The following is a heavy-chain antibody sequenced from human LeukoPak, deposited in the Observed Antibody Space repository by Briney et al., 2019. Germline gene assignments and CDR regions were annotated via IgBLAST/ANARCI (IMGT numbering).Heavy chain of an antibody. CDR2: IYYSGST. CDR3: VRVLYGRYYYYYMDV. D-gene: IGHD3-16*01. Sequence: PSETLSLTCTVSGGSISSSSYYWGWIRQPPGKGLEWIGSIYYSGSTYYNPSLKSRVTISVDTSKNQFSLKLSSVTAADTAVYYCVRVLYGRYYYYYMDVWGKGTTVTVSS. CDR1: GGSISSSSYY. V-gene: IGHV4-39*07. J-gene: IGHJ6*03.